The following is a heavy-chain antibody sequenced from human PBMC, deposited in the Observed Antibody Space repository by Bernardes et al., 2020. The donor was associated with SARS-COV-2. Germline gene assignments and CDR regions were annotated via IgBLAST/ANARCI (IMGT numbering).Heavy chain of an antibody. CDR1: GFTLSSYW. V-gene: IGHV3-74*01. Sequence: AGSLRLSCAASGFTLSSYWMHWVRQVPGQGLEWVARINSDGSSTSYPDSVKGRFMISRDNAKNTRYMQRDSRRAEDTAVYYCGSQGYCTGGTCQYYWGQGTLVTVSS. CDR3: GSQGYCTGGTCQYY. J-gene: IGHJ4*02. D-gene: IGHD2-8*02. CDR2: INSDGSST.